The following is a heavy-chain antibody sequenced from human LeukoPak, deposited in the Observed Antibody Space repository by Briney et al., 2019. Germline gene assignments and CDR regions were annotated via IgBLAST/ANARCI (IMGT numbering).Heavy chain of an antibody. D-gene: IGHD2-2*02. CDR3: NTESHH. CDR1: GFNFGTHW. Sequence: GGSLRLSCAASGFNFGTHWMSWVRQAPGKGLEWVANIKQDGSEKYYVDSVKGRFTISRDNAKNLLYLQMSSLRDEDTAVYYCNTESHHWGQGTLVTVSS. V-gene: IGHV3-7*01. CDR2: IKQDGSEK. J-gene: IGHJ5*02.